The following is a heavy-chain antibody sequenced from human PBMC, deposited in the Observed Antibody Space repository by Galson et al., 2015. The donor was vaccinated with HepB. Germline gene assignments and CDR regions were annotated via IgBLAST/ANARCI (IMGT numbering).Heavy chain of an antibody. CDR3: VRGHTVTFGGVFVVPVYFDC. J-gene: IGHJ4*02. CDR2: INAGNGNT. Sequence: SVKVSCKASGYTFSDYAIHWVRQAPGQGLEWLGWINAGNGNTKLAQKFEGRLSITRDTSASTAYMDLRSLRSEDTAVYSCVRGHTVTFGGVFVVPVYFDCWGLGTLVTVSS. D-gene: IGHD3-16*02. CDR1: GYTFSDYA. V-gene: IGHV1-3*01.